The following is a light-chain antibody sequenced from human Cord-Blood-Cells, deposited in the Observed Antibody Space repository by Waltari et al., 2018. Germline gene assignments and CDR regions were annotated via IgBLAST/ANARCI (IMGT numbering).Light chain of an antibody. V-gene: IGKV1-33*01. J-gene: IGKJ4*01. Sequence: DIQMTQSLSSLSASVGDRVTITCQASQDTSNYLNWYQQKPGKAPKLLIYDASNLETGVPSRFSGSGSGTDFTFTXSSLQPEDIATYYCQQYDNLPRTFGGGTKVEIK. CDR1: QDTSNY. CDR3: QQYDNLPRT. CDR2: DAS.